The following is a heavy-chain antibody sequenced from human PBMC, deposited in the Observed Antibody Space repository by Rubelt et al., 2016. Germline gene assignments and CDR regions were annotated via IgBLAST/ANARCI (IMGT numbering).Heavy chain of an antibody. J-gene: IGHJ4*02. Sequence: ESGPGLVKPSETLSLTCTVSGGSISSSSYYWGWIRQSPGKGLEWLALIDWDDVKYYSTSLKTRLTISKETSKNQVVLKMTNMDPVDTATYYCARMGRGSCSHFDYWGQGTLVTVSS. V-gene: IGHV2-70*01. CDR1: GGSISSSSYY. D-gene: IGHD2-2*01. CDR2: IDWDDVK. CDR3: ARMGRGSCSHFDY.